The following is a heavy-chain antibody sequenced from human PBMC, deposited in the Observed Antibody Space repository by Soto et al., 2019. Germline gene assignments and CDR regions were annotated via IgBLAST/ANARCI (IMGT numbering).Heavy chain of an antibody. J-gene: IGHJ6*02. CDR1: VYTFTRFP. CDR2: ISTYNCDT. V-gene: IGHV1-18*01. D-gene: IGHD5-12*01. Sequence: VFLKPSVYTFTRFPYRWERQAPGLGLEWMVWISTYNCDTNFAHSFQGRVTMTTDTSTSTVHMEVRSLRSDDTAVYYCAREGVAPYYYYGMDVWGQGTPVTVSS. CDR3: AREGVAPYYYYGMDV.